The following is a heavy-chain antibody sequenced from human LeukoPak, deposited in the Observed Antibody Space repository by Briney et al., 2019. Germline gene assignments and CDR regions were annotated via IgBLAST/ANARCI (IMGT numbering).Heavy chain of an antibody. D-gene: IGHD5-18*01. CDR2: IYYSGST. Sequence: SQTLSLTCTVSGGSISSGDYYWSWIRQPPGKGLEWIGYIYYSGSTYYNPSPKSRVTISVDTSKNQFSLKLSSVTAADTAVYYCARVIIQLWSPGYFDYWGQGTLVTVSS. CDR3: ARVIIQLWSPGYFDY. V-gene: IGHV4-30-4*01. J-gene: IGHJ4*02. CDR1: GGSISSGDYY.